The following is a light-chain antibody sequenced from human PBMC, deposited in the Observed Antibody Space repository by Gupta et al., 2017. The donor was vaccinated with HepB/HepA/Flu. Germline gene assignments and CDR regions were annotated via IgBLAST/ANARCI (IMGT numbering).Light chain of an antibody. J-gene: IGLJ3*02. CDR3: QSYDSSLSGWV. Sequence: QSVLTQPPSVSGAPGQRVTISCTGSSSNTGAGYDVHWYQQLPETAPKLLIYGNSNRPSGVPDRFSGSKSGTSASLAITGLQAEDEADYYCQSYDSSLSGWVFGGGTKLTVL. CDR2: GNS. CDR1: SSNTGAGYD. V-gene: IGLV1-40*01.